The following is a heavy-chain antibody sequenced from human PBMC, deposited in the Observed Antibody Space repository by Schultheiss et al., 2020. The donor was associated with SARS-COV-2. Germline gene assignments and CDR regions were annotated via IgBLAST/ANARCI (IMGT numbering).Heavy chain of an antibody. D-gene: IGHD2-21*02. CDR2: ISYDGSNK. CDR1: GFTFSSYA. Sequence: GGSLRLSCAASGFTFSSYAMHWVRQAPGKGLEWVAVISYDGSNKYYADSVKGRFTISRDNSKNTLYLQMNSLRAEDTAVYYCARWGRAYCGGDCYSWAFDIWGQGTMVTVSS. J-gene: IGHJ3*02. V-gene: IGHV3-30*04. CDR3: ARWGRAYCGGDCYSWAFDI.